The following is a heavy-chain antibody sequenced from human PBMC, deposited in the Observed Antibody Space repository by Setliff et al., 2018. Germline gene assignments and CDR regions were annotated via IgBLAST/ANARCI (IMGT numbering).Heavy chain of an antibody. CDR2: INQDGSGK. CDR1: GFIFSSYW. Sequence: GGSLRLSCAASGFIFSSYWMNWVRQAPGKGLEWVATINQDGSGKYYVDSVKGRFTISRDNAKNSVYLEMNSLRPEDTAVYYCARTCSGSGCYAGLESWGQGTPVTVSS. CDR3: ARTCSGSGCYAGLES. D-gene: IGHD2-15*01. J-gene: IGHJ4*02. V-gene: IGHV3-7*01.